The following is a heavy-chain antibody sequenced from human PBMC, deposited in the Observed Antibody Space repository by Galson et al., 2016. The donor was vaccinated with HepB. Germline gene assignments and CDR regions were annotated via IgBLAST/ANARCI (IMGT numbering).Heavy chain of an antibody. CDR1: GGSISSSRYS. J-gene: IGHJ4*02. D-gene: IGHD2-2*01. CDR2: LYYSGST. CDR3: ARYCSSTSCSRYGDILTGYDGPF. V-gene: IGHV4-39*01. Sequence: ETLSLTCTVSGGSISSSRYSWGWIRQPPGKGLEWIGCLYYSGSTYYNSSLKSRVTISVNTSKNQFSLNLSAVTAADTAVYYCARYCSSTSCSRYGDILTGYDGPFWGQGALVTVSS.